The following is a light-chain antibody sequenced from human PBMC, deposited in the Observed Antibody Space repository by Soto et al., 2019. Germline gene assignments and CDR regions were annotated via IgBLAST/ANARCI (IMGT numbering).Light chain of an antibody. CDR3: QHRGT. CDR2: WAS. V-gene: IGKV4-1*01. Sequence: DIVMTQSPDSLAVSLGERATINCKYSQSVLISSSNKNYLGWSQQKPGQPPKLLISWASTRESGVPDRFSGSGSGTDFTLTISSLQAEDVAVYYCQHRGTFGQGTKLEIK. J-gene: IGKJ2*01. CDR1: QSVLISSSNKNY.